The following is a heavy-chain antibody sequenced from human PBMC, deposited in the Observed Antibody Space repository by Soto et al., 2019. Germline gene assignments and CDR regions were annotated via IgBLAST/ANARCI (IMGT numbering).Heavy chain of an antibody. J-gene: IGHJ4*02. CDR2: ISYDGSNK. CDR3: AKEALGYCSSTSCGFFDY. D-gene: IGHD2-2*01. V-gene: IGHV3-30*18. CDR1: GFTFSSYG. Sequence: PGGSLRLSCAASGFTFSSYGMHWARQAPGKGLEWVAVISYDGSNKYYADSVKGRFTISRDNSKNTLYLQMNSLRAEDTAVYYCAKEALGYCSSTSCGFFDYWGQGTLVTVSS.